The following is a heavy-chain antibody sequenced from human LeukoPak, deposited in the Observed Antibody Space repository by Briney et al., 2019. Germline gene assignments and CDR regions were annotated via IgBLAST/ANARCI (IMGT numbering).Heavy chain of an antibody. Sequence: GGSLRLSCAASGFTFSSYGMHWVRQAPGKGLEWVAVILYDGSNKYYADSLKCRFTLSRDYSKTTLYLQIKCLRAKETAEYYCEKDMVRGVTPYYYYYGRDVWGQGTTDTVSS. CDR2: ILYDGSNK. CDR3: EKDMVRGVTPYYYYYGRDV. D-gene: IGHD3-10*01. J-gene: IGHJ6*02. V-gene: IGHV3-30*18. CDR1: GFTFSSYG.